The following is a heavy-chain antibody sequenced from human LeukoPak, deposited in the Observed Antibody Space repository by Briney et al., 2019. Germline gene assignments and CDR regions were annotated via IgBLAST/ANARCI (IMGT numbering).Heavy chain of an antibody. J-gene: IGHJ3*02. CDR1: GYTFTGYY. CDR3: ARRTMVRGVDAFDI. V-gene: IGHV1-2*02. Sequence: PEAPVKVSCKASGYTFTGYYMHWVRQAPGQGLEWMGWINPNSGGTNYAQKFQGRVTMTRDTSISTAYMELRSLRSDDTAVYYCARRTMVRGVDAFDIWGQGTMVTVSS. CDR2: INPNSGGT. D-gene: IGHD3-10*01.